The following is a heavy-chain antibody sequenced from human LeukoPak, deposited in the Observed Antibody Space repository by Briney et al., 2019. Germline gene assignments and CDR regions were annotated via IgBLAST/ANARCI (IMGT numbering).Heavy chain of an antibody. CDR3: AKAALILRYSSSWYYFDY. Sequence: PGGSLRLSCEGSGFTFSNYWMSWVRQAPGKGLECVAAISRGVGSTYYADSVKGRFTISRDNSKNTLYLQMNSLRAEDTAVYYCAKAALILRYSSSWYYFDYWGQGTPVTVSS. V-gene: IGHV3-23*01. CDR2: ISRGVGST. J-gene: IGHJ4*02. D-gene: IGHD6-13*01. CDR1: GFTFSNYW.